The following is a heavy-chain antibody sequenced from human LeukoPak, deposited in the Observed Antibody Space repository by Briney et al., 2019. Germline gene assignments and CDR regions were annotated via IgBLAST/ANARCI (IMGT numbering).Heavy chain of an antibody. CDR3: ASMTAEGYFDY. J-gene: IGHJ4*02. V-gene: IGHV1-69*04. CDR2: IIPIFGIA. CDR1: GCTFSSYA. Sequence: ASVKVSCKASGCTFSSYAISWVRQAPGQGLEWMGRIIPIFGIANYAHKFQGRVTITADKSTSTDYMELSSQRSEDTAVYYCASMTAEGYFDYWGQGTLVTVSS.